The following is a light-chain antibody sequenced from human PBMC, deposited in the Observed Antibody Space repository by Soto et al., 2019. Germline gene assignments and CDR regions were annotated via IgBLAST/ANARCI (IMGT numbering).Light chain of an antibody. CDR2: AAS. J-gene: IGKJ2*01. V-gene: IGKV1-12*01. Sequence: DIQMTQSPSSVSASVGDRVTITCRASQGIRSWLAWYQQKPGKAPKLLIYAASSLQSGVPSRFSGSGSGTDFTLTISSLQPEYVATYDCQQANSCPYTVGQRTKLEIK. CDR3: QQANSCPYT. CDR1: QGIRSW.